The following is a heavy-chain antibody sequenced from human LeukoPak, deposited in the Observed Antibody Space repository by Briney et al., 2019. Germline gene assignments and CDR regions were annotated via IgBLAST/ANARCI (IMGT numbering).Heavy chain of an antibody. CDR2: IYSAGNT. CDR1: GFTVSSNY. D-gene: IGHD6-19*01. V-gene: IGHV3-53*04. J-gene: IGHJ4*02. CDR3: ARGGTPGYSSGRIDY. Sequence: PGGSLRLSCVASGFTVSSNYMSWVRQAPGKGPEWVSVIYSAGNTYYADSVKGRFTISRHNSKNTLYLQMNSLRVEDTAVYYCARGGTPGYSSGRIDYWGQGTLVTVSS.